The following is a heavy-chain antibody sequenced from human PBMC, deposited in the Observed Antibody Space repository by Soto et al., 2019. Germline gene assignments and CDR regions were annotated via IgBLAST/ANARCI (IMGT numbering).Heavy chain of an antibody. CDR3: ARERYDFWSGYYERGYYYYGMDV. CDR1: GYTFTSYA. V-gene: IGHV1-3*01. Sequence: ASVKVSCKASGYTFTSYAMHWVRQAPGQRLEWMGWINAGNGNTKYSQKFQGRVTITRDTSASTAYMELSSLRSEDTAVYYCARERYDFWSGYYERGYYYYGMDVWGQGTTVTVSS. D-gene: IGHD3-3*01. CDR2: INAGNGNT. J-gene: IGHJ6*02.